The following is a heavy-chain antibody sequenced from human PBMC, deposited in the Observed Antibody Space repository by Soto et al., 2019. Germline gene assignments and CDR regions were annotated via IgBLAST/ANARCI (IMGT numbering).Heavy chain of an antibody. CDR3: ARQPNSGYDSFPYYYYGMDV. V-gene: IGHV4-39*01. CDR2: IYYSGST. D-gene: IGHD5-12*01. CDR1: GGSISCSSYY. J-gene: IGHJ6*02. Sequence: SETLSLTCTVSGGSISCSSYYWGWIRQPPGKGLEWIGSIYYSGSTYYNPSLKSRVTISVDTSKNQFSLKLSSVTAADTAVYYCARQPNSGYDSFPYYYYGMDVWGQGTKGTVS.